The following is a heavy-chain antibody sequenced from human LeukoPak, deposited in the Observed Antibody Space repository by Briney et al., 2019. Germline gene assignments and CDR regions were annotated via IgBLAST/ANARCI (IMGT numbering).Heavy chain of an antibody. D-gene: IGHD6-13*01. CDR2: IRYDGSNK. J-gene: IGHJ4*02. V-gene: IGHV3-30*02. CDR3: AKEPYSSSQATED. Sequence: SGGSLRLSCAASGFTFSSYGMHWVRQAPGKGLEWVAFIRYDGSNKYYADSVKGRFTISRDNSKNTLYLQMNSLRAEDTAVYYCAKEPYSSSQATEDWGQGTLVTVSS. CDR1: GFTFSSYG.